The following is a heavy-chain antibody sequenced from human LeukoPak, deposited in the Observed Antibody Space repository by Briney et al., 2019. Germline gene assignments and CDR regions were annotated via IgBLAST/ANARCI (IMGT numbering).Heavy chain of an antibody. CDR1: GYSFTNSW. V-gene: IGHV5-51*01. Sequence: GESLKISGKGSGYSFTNSWIGWVRLMPGKGLEWMGIIYPADSDIRYSPSFPGQVTISADKSINIAYLQWSSLKASDTAMYYCARQEYCSGGSCYTWFDSWGQGTLVTVSS. CDR3: ARQEYCSGGSCYTWFDS. J-gene: IGHJ5*01. D-gene: IGHD2-15*01. CDR2: IYPADSDI.